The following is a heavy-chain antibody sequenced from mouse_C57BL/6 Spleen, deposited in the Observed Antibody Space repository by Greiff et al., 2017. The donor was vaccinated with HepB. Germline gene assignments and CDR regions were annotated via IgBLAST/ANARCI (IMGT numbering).Heavy chain of an antibody. D-gene: IGHD2-1*01. CDR1: GYTFTSYW. CDR3: ARGDYGNYYAMDY. J-gene: IGHJ4*01. Sequence: QVQLQQPGTELVKPGASVKLSCKASGYTFTSYWMHWVKQRPGQGLEWIGNINPSNGGTNYNEKFKSKATLTVDKSASTAYMQLSSLTSEDSAVYYCARGDYGNYYAMDYWGQGTSVTVSS. CDR2: INPSNGGT. V-gene: IGHV1-53*01.